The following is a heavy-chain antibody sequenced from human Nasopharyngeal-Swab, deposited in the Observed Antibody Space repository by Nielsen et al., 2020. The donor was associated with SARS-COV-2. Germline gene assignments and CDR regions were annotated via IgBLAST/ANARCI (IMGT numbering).Heavy chain of an antibody. CDR2: INPNSGGT. CDR3: ARDATYGQLGNFDY. Sequence: ASVKVSCKASGYTFTGYYMHWVRQAPGQGLEWMGRINPNSGGTNYAQKFQGRVTMTRDTSISTAYMELSRLRSDDTAVYYCARDATYGQLGNFDYWGQGTLVTVSS. V-gene: IGHV1-2*06. D-gene: IGHD6-13*01. J-gene: IGHJ4*02. CDR1: GYTFTGYY.